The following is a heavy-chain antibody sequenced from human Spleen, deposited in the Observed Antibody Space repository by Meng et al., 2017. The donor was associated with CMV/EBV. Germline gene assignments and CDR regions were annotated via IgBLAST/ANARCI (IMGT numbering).Heavy chain of an antibody. CDR2: INPNSGGT. Sequence: YTFTGDYMNWVRQAPGQGREWRGWINPNSGGTNYAQKFQGRVTMTRDTSISTAYMELSRLRSDDTAVYYCARARKDYYGSGSYYCVYWGQGTLVTVSS. J-gene: IGHJ4*02. CDR3: ARARKDYYGSGSYYCVY. CDR1: YTFTGDY. V-gene: IGHV1-2*02. D-gene: IGHD3-10*01.